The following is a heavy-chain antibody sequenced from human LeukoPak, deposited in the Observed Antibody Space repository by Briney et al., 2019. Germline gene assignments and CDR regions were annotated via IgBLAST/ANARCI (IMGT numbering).Heavy chain of an antibody. CDR1: GGSISSYY. CDR2: IYTSGST. D-gene: IGHD5-18*01. J-gene: IGHJ4*02. V-gene: IGHV4-4*07. CDR3: ARGYAYGPNYYFDY. Sequence: SETLSLTCTVSGGSISSYYWSWIRQPAGKGPEWIGRIYTSGSTNYNPSLKSRVTMSVDTSKNQFSLKLSSVTAADTASYYCARGYAYGPNYYFDYWGQGTLVTVSS.